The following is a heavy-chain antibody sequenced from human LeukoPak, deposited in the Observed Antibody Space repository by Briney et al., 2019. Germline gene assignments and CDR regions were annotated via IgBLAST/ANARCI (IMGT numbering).Heavy chain of an antibody. CDR1: GGSISNSRYY. J-gene: IGHJ4*02. CDR2: MYHSGST. Sequence: SETLSLTCTVSGGSISNSRYYWGWIRQPPGKGVEWIGNMYHSGSTYYNPSLKSRVTISVDTSKNQFSLKLSSVTAADTAVYYCARGKSRGSHIDHWGQGALVTVSS. V-gene: IGHV4-39*07. CDR3: ARGKSRGSHIDH. D-gene: IGHD1-26*01.